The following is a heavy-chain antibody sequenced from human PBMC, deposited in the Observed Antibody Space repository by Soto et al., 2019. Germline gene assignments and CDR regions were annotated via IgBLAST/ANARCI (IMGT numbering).Heavy chain of an antibody. J-gene: IGHJ4*02. D-gene: IGHD1-1*01. V-gene: IGHV4-4*02. CDR1: GAYITGSKW. CDR3: ATREGSTTSFYFDY. Sequence: PSETRSLSWAVSGAYITGSKWWGSVRQSPGKGLEWIGEIYHSGSTTYNPSLKSRVTISVDKSKNQFSLKLNSVTAADTAVYYCATREGSTTSFYFDYWGQGTLVTVSS. CDR2: IYHSGST.